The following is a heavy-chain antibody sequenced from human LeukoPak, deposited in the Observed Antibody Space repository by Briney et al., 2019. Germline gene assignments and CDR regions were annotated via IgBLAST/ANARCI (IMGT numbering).Heavy chain of an antibody. D-gene: IGHD6-19*01. CDR3: SRTRSVAGSSIYFDY. CDR2: IKSKAYGGTT. CDR1: GFTFRDYA. V-gene: IGHV3-49*05. J-gene: IGHJ4*02. Sequence: KPGGSLRLSCTVSGFTFRDYAMSWFRRAPGKGLEWVSFIKSKAYGGTTEYAASVKGRFTVSRDDSKSIAYLHMNSLKTEDTAVYYCSRTRSVAGSSIYFDYWGQGTLVAVSS.